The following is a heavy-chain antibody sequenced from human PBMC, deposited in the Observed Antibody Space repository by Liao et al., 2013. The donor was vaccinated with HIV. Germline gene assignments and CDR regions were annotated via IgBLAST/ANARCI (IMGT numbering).Heavy chain of an antibody. CDR1: SGSFTSYY. J-gene: IGHJ4*02. V-gene: IGHV4-34*01. CDR2: ITQNGNT. D-gene: IGHD1-14*01. Sequence: QVHLRQWGAGLLKPSETLSLTCDVYSGSFTSYYWSWIRQTPEKGLEWIGEITQNGNTNYNPSLRSRVTMSLDTSKSQLALKLTSMTSADTGIYYCARGPLSRPAPEYWGRGTLVTVSS. CDR3: ARGPLSRPAPEY.